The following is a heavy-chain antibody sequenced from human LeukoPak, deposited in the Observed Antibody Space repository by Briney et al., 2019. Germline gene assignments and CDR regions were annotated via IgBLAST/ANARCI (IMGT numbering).Heavy chain of an antibody. D-gene: IGHD1-1*01. V-gene: IGHV3-23*01. CDR2: ISGSGGST. CDR3: AAYNKITNWNYDY. CDR1: GFTFSSYA. Sequence: PGGSLRLSSAASGFTFSSYAMSWVRQAPGKGLEWVSAISGSGGSTYYADSVKGRFTISRDNSKNTLYLQMNSLRAEDTAVYYCAAYNKITNWNYDYWGQGTLVTVSS. J-gene: IGHJ4*02.